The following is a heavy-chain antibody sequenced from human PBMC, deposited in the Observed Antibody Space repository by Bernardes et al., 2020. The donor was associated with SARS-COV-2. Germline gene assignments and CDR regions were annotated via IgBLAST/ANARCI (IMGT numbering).Heavy chain of an antibody. CDR3: ARDLSHLVRRGFDL. CDR1: AGSIGSYY. D-gene: IGHD3-10*01. V-gene: IGHV4-59*01. Sequence: SETLSLTCTVSAGSIGSYYWTWIRQPPGKGLEWIGYINYSGNTKYNPAPKRRVTTTVDRSQNQFSLNLRSVTPADTAVYYCARDLSHLVRRGFDLWGRGTLVTVSS. CDR2: INYSGNT. J-gene: IGHJ2*01.